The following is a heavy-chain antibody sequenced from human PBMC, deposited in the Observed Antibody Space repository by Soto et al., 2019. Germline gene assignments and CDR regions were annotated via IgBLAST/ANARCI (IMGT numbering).Heavy chain of an antibody. Sequence: SETLSLTCAVSGGSISSSNWWSWVRQPPGKGLEWIGEIYHSGSTNYNPSLKSRVTISVDKSKNQFSLKLSSVTAADTTVYYCARVGGWKLWLTYFDYWGQGTLVTVSS. CDR1: GGSISSSNW. V-gene: IGHV4-4*02. CDR2: IYHSGST. CDR3: ARVGGWKLWLTYFDY. D-gene: IGHD5-18*01. J-gene: IGHJ4*02.